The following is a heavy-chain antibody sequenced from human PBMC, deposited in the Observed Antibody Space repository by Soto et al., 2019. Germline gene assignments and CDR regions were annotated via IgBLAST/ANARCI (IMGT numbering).Heavy chain of an antibody. Sequence: QVLLVQSGAEVKKPGASLKVSCKASGYTFTSFGISWVRQAPGQGLEWMGWINIHKGNANYAQKVQGRVTMTTDTSTSTAYMELMNMRSDDTAVYYCARVGAYHSGGTRYMAYFDYWGQGTLVIVSS. CDR2: INIHKGNA. D-gene: IGHD2-15*01. J-gene: IGHJ4*02. CDR3: ARVGAYHSGGTRYMAYFDY. V-gene: IGHV1-18*01. CDR1: GYTFTSFG.